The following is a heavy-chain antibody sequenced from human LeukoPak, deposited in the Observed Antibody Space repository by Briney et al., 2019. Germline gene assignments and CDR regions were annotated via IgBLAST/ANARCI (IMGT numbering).Heavy chain of an antibody. Sequence: GASVKVSCKASGYTFSSYGISWVRQAPGQGLEWMGIINPSGGSTSYAQKFQGRVTMTRDTSTSTVYMELSSLRSEDTAVHYCARAPMVRGVIIDYWGQGTLVTVSS. CDR3: ARAPMVRGVIIDY. D-gene: IGHD3-10*01. V-gene: IGHV1-46*01. J-gene: IGHJ4*02. CDR2: INPSGGST. CDR1: GYTFSSYG.